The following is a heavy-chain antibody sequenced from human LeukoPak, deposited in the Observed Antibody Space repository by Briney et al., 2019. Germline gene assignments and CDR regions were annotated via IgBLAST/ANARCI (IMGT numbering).Heavy chain of an antibody. D-gene: IGHD1-14*01. CDR3: ARDPDSRGAFDI. CDR1: GYTFTSYG. Sequence: ASVKVSCKASGYTFTSYGISWVRQAPGQGLEWMGWISAYNGNTNYAQKLQGRVTMTTDTSTSTAYMELRSLRFDDTAVYYCARDPDSRGAFDIWGQGTMVTVSS. CDR2: ISAYNGNT. J-gene: IGHJ3*02. V-gene: IGHV1-18*04.